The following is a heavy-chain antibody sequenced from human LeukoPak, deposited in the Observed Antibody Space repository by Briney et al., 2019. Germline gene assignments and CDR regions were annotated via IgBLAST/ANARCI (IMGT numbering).Heavy chain of an antibody. V-gene: IGHV4-4*09. D-gene: IGHD6-13*01. CDR3: ARHSSSSWGRFDP. CDR1: GGSISSYY. CDR2: IYTSGGT. J-gene: IGHJ5*02. Sequence: PSETLSLTCTVSGGSISSYYWSWIRQPPGKGLEWIGYIYTSGGTNYNPSLKSRVTISVDTSKNQFSLKLSSVTAADTAVYYCARHSSSSWGRFDPWGQGTLVTVSS.